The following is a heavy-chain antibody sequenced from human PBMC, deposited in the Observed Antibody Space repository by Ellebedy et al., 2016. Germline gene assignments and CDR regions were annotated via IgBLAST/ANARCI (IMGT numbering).Heavy chain of an antibody. V-gene: IGHV3-53*01. CDR2: IYRSGST. J-gene: IGHJ4*02. D-gene: IGHD6-13*01. CDR3: AGDSRGITAAGTSLHY. CDR1: GFTVSDNY. Sequence: GGSLRLSCAVSGFTVSDNYMSWVRQAPGKGLEWVAIIYRSGSTFYPDSAKGRFTISRDDSKNTMYLQMNSLRADDTAVYYCAGDSRGITAAGTSLHYWGQGTLVTVSS.